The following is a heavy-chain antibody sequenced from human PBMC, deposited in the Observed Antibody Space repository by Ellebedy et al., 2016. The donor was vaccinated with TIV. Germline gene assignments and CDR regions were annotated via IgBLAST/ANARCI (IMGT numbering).Heavy chain of an antibody. CDR2: INAANGNT. CDR1: GYSFNVHA. J-gene: IGHJ6*02. V-gene: IGHV1-3*01. Sequence: ASVKVSCXTSGYSFNVHAMNWVRQAPGQRLEWVGWINAANGNTRSSQKLQGRVTISVDRSATTAYMELSRLRPEDTAVYYCAKEPHEPSGGMDVWGQGTTVTVSS. CDR3: AKEPHEPSGGMDV.